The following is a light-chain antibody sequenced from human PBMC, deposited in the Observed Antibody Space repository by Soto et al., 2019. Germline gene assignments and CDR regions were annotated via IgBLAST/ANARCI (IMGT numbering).Light chain of an antibody. CDR1: TSNIWAGYD. J-gene: IGLJ1*01. Sequence: QSVLTQPPSVSGALGQRYTISCTGITSNIWAGYDVHWYQLLPGRTPKLLIYGNTNRPSGVPDRFSGSKSATSASLAITGLQAEDEASYYCQSYDNTLSGPIYVFGTGTKVTV. V-gene: IGLV1-40*01. CDR2: GNT. CDR3: QSYDNTLSGPIYV.